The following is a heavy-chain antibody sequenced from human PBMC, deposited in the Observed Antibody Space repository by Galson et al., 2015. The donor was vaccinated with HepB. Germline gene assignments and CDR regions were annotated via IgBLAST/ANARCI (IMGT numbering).Heavy chain of an antibody. Sequence: SLRLSCAASGFSVSSTYMNWVRQAPGKGLEWVSVIYGGGSKHYTDSVKDRFTISRDNSKNNLYLQMNSLRTDDTAVYYCVREKYSNSTYYFDYWGQGTLVTVSS. V-gene: IGHV3-53*01. CDR2: IYGGGSK. J-gene: IGHJ4*02. CDR3: VREKYSNSTYYFDY. D-gene: IGHD6-6*01. CDR1: GFSVSSTY.